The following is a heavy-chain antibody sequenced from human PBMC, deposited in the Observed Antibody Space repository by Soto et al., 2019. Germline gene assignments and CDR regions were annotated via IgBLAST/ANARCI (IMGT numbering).Heavy chain of an antibody. CDR1: GFTFSSYG. CDR3: ARGRDYDFWSGYYTKGYYYYGMDV. J-gene: IGHJ6*02. D-gene: IGHD3-3*01. CDR2: IWYDGSNK. Sequence: PGGSLRLSCAASGFTFSSYGMHWVRQAPGKGLEWVAVIWYDGSNKYYADSVKGRFTISRDNSKNTLYLQMNSLRAEDTAVYYCARGRDYDFWSGYYTKGYYYYGMDVWGQRTTVTVS. V-gene: IGHV3-33*01.